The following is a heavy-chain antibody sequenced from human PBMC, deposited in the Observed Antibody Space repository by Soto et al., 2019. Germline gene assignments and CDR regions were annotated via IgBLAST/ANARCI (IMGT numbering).Heavy chain of an antibody. J-gene: IGHJ6*02. Sequence: LSLTCAVYGGSFSGYYWSWIRQPPGKGLEWIGEINHSGSTNYNPSLKSRVTISVDTSKNQFSLKLSSVTAADTAVYYCARDRKRLLRFLEWPNYYYGMDVWGQGTTVTVSS. CDR3: ARDRKRLLRFLEWPNYYYGMDV. D-gene: IGHD3-3*01. V-gene: IGHV4-34*01. CDR2: INHSGST. CDR1: GGSFSGYY.